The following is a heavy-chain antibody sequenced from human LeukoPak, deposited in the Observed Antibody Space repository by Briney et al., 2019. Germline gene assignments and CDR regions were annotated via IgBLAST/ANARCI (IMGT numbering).Heavy chain of an antibody. CDR2: ISYDGSNK. CDR1: GFAFSSYG. J-gene: IGHJ6*02. Sequence: GRSLRLSCAASGFAFSSYGMHWVRQAPGKGLEWVAVISYDGSNKYYADSVKGRFTISRDNSKNTLYLQVNSLRAEDTAVYYCAKVEGGYFDWLFYYYGMDVWGQGTTVTVSS. D-gene: IGHD3-9*01. V-gene: IGHV3-30*18. CDR3: AKVEGGYFDWLFYYYGMDV.